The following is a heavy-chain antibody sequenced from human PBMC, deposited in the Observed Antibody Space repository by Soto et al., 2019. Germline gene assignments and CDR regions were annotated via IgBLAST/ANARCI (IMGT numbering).Heavy chain of an antibody. V-gene: IGHV4-59*12. CDR1: GGSISSYY. Sequence: SETLSLTCTVSGGSISSYYWSWIRQPPGKGLEWIGYFYYSGSTYYNPSLKSRVTISVDRSKNQFSLKLSSVTAADTAVYYCARAMTTVTTIDYWGQGTLVTVSS. CDR3: ARAMTTVTTIDY. J-gene: IGHJ4*02. CDR2: FYYSGST. D-gene: IGHD4-17*01.